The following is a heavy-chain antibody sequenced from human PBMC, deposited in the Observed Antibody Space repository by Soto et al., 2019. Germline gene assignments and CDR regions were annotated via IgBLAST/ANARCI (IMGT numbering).Heavy chain of an antibody. V-gene: IGHV1-8*01. D-gene: IGHD5-12*01. J-gene: IGHJ5*02. CDR2: MNPNSGNT. Sequence: VKVSCKASGYTFTSYDINWVRQATGQGLEWMGWMNPNSGNTGYAQKFQGRVTMTRNTSISTAYMELSSLRSEDTAVYYCARENSGYDPWFDPWGQGTLVTVSS. CDR1: GYTFTSYD. CDR3: ARENSGYDPWFDP.